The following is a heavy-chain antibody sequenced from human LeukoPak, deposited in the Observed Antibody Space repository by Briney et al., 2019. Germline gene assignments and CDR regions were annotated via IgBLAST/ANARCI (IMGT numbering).Heavy chain of an antibody. CDR3: AKDKATVAAKGPFDY. D-gene: IGHD2-15*01. J-gene: IGHJ4*02. Sequence: GGSLRLSCAASGFRFAGYAMSWVRQAPGKGLEWVSSISGSGATTYYADSVKGRFTISRDNSKNTLFLQFNSLRAEDTAVYYCAKDKATVAAKGPFDYWGQGTLVTVSS. CDR1: GFRFAGYA. V-gene: IGHV3-23*01. CDR2: ISGSGATT.